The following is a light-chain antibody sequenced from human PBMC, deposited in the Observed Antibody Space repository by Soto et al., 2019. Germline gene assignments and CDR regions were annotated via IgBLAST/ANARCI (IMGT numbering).Light chain of an antibody. CDR3: QQYNNWPPIT. Sequence: EIVMTQSPATLSVSLGERATPPCRASQSVSSNLVWYQKKPGQAPRVLIYGAYTRATGIPARFSGSGSGTEFTLTISSLQSEDFAVYYCQQYNNWPPITCGQGTRLEIK. V-gene: IGKV3-15*01. CDR2: GAY. J-gene: IGKJ5*01. CDR1: QSVSSN.